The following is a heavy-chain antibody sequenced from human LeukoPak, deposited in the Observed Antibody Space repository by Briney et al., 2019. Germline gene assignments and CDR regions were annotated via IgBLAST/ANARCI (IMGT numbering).Heavy chain of an antibody. V-gene: IGHV3-23*01. D-gene: IGHD3-22*01. CDR3: TKDRDGSGFLVGDWFDP. J-gene: IGHJ5*02. CDR1: GLTFSTFS. CDR2: ISASDAAT. Sequence: GGSLRLSCEASGLTFSTFSMSWVRQAPGKGPDWVSVISASDAATYYSDSVKGRFTVSRDNSKNTLYLQMNDVRTEDPALYYCTKDRDGSGFLVGDWFDPWGQGTLVTVSS.